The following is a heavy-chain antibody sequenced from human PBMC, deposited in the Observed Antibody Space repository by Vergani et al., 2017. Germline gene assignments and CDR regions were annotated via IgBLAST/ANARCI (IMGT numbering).Heavy chain of an antibody. D-gene: IGHD1-20*01. Sequence: QLQLQESGPGLVKPSETLSLTCTVSGGSISSSSYYWGWIRQPPGKGLEWICSIYYSGSTYYNPSLTSRVTISVDTSKNQFSLKLSSVTAADAAVYYCASALNWNAVVDYWGQGTLVTVSS. CDR1: GGSISSSSYY. CDR3: ASALNWNAVVDY. CDR2: IYYSGST. V-gene: IGHV4-39*01. J-gene: IGHJ4*02.